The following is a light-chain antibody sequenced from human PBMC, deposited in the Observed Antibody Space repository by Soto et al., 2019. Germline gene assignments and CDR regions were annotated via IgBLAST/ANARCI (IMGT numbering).Light chain of an antibody. Sequence: EIVLSQSPGTLSLSPGERATLSCRASQSVSSSYLAWYQQKPGQAPRLLMYGATSRATGIPDRFSGSGSRTDFTLTISRLEPEDFAVYYCQQYRTFGQGTKV. CDR2: GAT. V-gene: IGKV3-20*01. J-gene: IGKJ1*01. CDR1: QSVSSSY. CDR3: QQYRT.